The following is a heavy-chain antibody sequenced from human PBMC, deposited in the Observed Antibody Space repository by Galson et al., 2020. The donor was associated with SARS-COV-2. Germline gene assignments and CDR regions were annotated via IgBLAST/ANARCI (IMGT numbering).Heavy chain of an antibody. V-gene: IGHV3-64*01. D-gene: IGHD2-15*01. CDR3: ARGGLLEPDDAFDI. Sequence: GGSLRLSCAASGFTFSSYAMHWVRQAPGKGLEYVSAISSNGGSTYYANSVKGRFTISRDNSKNTLYLQMGSLRAEDMAVYYCARGGLLEPDDAFDIWGQGTMVTVSS. CDR2: ISSNGGST. CDR1: GFTFSSYA. J-gene: IGHJ3*02.